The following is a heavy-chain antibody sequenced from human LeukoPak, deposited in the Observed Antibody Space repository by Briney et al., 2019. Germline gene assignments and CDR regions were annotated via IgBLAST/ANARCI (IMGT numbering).Heavy chain of an antibody. Sequence: GASVKVSCKASGYTFTSYGISWVRQAPGQGLEWMGWISAYNGNTNYAQKLQGRVTMTTDTSTSTAYMELRSLRSDDTAVYYCAIVSSSSWLYDEDYWGQGTLVTVSS. J-gene: IGHJ4*02. CDR3: AIVSSSSWLYDEDY. D-gene: IGHD6-13*01. V-gene: IGHV1-18*01. CDR1: GYTFTSYG. CDR2: ISAYNGNT.